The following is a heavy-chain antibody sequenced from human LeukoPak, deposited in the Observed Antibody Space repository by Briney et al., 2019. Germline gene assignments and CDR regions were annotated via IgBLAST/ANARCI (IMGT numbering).Heavy chain of an antibody. Sequence: PSETLSLTCTVSGDSFSSNYWSWIRQPPGKGLEWIGYIFHSGSTNYDPSLKSRVSISVDTSKNQFSLKMNSVTAADTAVYFCARHTRGAYYYFDYWGQGTLVTVSS. V-gene: IGHV4-59*08. CDR2: IFHSGST. CDR1: GDSFSSNY. D-gene: IGHD3-10*01. CDR3: ARHTRGAYYYFDY. J-gene: IGHJ4*02.